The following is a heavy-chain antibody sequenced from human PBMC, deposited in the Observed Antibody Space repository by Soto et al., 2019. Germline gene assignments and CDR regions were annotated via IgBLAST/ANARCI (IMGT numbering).Heavy chain of an antibody. V-gene: IGHV1-69*01. CDR2: IIPISETT. CDR3: ARSQGSSTSLELYYYYYYGMDV. CDR1: GGTFSSYA. D-gene: IGHD2-2*01. Sequence: QVQLVQSGAEVKKPGSSVKVSCKASGGTFSSYAISWVRQDPGQGLEWMGGIIPISETTTYAQKFQGRVTITADESKSTAYMELSRRRSEDTAVYYCARSQGSSTSLELYYYYYYGMDVWGQGTKVTVSS. J-gene: IGHJ6*02.